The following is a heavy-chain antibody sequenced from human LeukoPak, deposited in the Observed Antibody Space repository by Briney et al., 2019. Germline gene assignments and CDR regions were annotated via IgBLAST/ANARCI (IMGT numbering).Heavy chain of an antibody. D-gene: IGHD3-3*01. V-gene: IGHV1-18*01. CDR3: AKGAILGGAPRGYGLDV. CDR1: GYTFTNYG. CDR2: ISAYNGNT. J-gene: IGHJ6*02. Sequence: ASVKVSCKASGYTFTNYGFTWVRLAPGQGLEWMGWISAYNGNTNYAQKFQGRVTMTRDASIGTAYMELSRLTSEDTAVYYCAKGAILGGAPRGYGLDVWGQGTTVTVSS.